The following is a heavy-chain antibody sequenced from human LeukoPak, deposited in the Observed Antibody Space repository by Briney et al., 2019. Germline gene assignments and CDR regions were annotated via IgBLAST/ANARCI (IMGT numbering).Heavy chain of an antibody. Sequence: GGSLRLSCAASGCTFNTYTMNWVRQAPGKGLEWVSYISGSSGIIDYADSVRGRFTISRDNTMNSLYLQMGSLRAEDTAVYYCATDRGWRTSGYYLYYFEYWGQGTLVTFSS. CDR1: GCTFNTYT. V-gene: IGHV3-48*04. J-gene: IGHJ4*02. CDR3: ATDRGWRTSGYYLYYFEY. D-gene: IGHD3-3*01. CDR2: ISGSSGII.